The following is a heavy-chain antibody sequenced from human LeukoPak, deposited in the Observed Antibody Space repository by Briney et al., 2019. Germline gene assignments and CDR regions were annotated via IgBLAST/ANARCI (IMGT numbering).Heavy chain of an antibody. D-gene: IGHD3-10*01. CDR2: INPNSGGT. J-gene: IGHJ5*02. CDR1: GYTFTGYY. CDR3: ARDAVSMVRGVPLGFDP. V-gene: IGHV1-2*02. Sequence: VASVKVSCKASGYTFTGYYMHWVRQAPGQGLEWMGWINPNSGGTNYAQKFQGRVTMTRDTSISTAYMELSRLRSDDTAVYHCARDAVSMVRGVPLGFDPWGQGTLVTVSS.